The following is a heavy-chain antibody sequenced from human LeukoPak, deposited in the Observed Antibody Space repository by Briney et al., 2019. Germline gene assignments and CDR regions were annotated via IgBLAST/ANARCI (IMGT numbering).Heavy chain of an antibody. CDR1: GGSISSSY. J-gene: IGHJ6*02. CDR3: AGSPGLPKYYGMDV. CDR2: IYYSGST. Sequence: SETLSLTCTVSGGSISSSYWSWIRQPPGKGLEWIGYIYYSGSTNHNPSLKSRVTISIDTSKNQFSLKLSSVTAADTAVYYCAGSPGLPKYYGMDVWGQGTTVTVSS. D-gene: IGHD2-21*02. V-gene: IGHV4-59*08.